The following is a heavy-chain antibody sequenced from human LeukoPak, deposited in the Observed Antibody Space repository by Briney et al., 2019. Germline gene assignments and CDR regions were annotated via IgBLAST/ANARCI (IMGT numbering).Heavy chain of an antibody. D-gene: IGHD4-17*01. CDR2: INGDGTST. CDR3: ARSLNGDPPDFDY. CDR1: GFTFSRTW. J-gene: IGHJ4*02. V-gene: IGHV3-74*01. Sequence: GGSLRLSCTVSGFTFSRTWMRWVRQAPGKGLVWVSHINGDGTSTNYADSVKGRFTISRDNAKNTLFLQMNSLRVEDTAVYYCARSLNGDPPDFDYWGQGTLVTVSS.